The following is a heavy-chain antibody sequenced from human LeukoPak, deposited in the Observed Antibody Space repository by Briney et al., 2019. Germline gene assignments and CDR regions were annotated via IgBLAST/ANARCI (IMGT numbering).Heavy chain of an antibody. CDR1: GYTFTSYG. V-gene: IGHV1-46*01. CDR2: INPSGGST. J-gene: IGHJ4*02. CDR3: AKGAEYYFDY. Sequence: ASVKVSCKASGYTFTSYGISWVRLAPGQGLEWMGIINPSGGSTSYAQKFQGRVTMTRDTSTSTVYMELSSLRSEDTAVYYCAKGAEYYFDYWGQGTLVTVSS.